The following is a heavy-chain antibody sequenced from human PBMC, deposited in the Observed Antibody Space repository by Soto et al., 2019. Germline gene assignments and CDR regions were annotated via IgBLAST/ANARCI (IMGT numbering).Heavy chain of an antibody. CDR3: ARGRPWQYYFDF. CDR1: GFTFSNAW. V-gene: IGHV3-74*01. Sequence: EVQLVESGGGLVQPGGSLRLSCAASGFTFSNAWMHWVRQAPGKGLVWVSRINNDESSTTYADSVKGRFTISRDNGKNTLYLQMDSLRAEDTAVYYCARGRPWQYYFDFWGQGALVTVSS. J-gene: IGHJ4*02. CDR2: INNDESST.